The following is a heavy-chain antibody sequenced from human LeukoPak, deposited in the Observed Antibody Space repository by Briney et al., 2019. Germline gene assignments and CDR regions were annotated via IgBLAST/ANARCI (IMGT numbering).Heavy chain of an antibody. CDR2: ISSSGRSR. CDR1: GFTFSSYE. CDR3: ARDPDRGLPEYGMDV. J-gene: IGHJ6*02. Sequence: PGGSLRLSCAASGFTFSSYEMNWVRQAPGKGLEWVSYISSSGRSRSYADSVKGRFTISRDNAKNSLELQMNSLRAEDTALYYRARDPDRGLPEYGMDVWGQGTTVTVSS. D-gene: IGHD3-10*01. V-gene: IGHV3-48*03.